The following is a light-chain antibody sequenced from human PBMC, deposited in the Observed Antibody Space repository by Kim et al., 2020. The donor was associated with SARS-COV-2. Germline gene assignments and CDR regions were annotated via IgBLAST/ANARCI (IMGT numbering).Light chain of an antibody. CDR3: KKYNAYPPP. CDR1: QSVYNL. V-gene: IGKV1-5*01. J-gene: IGKJ2*01. Sequence: SESVGDRVTITCRASQSVYNLMAGYQYNPGKAPKLLMYDASTLESGIPSRFSGSGYGTEFILTINSLNPDDFATYYCKKYNAYPPPFGQGTKLEI. CDR2: DAS.